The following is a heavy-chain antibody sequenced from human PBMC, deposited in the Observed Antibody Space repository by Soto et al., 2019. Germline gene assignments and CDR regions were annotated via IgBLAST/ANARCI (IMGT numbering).Heavy chain of an antibody. CDR3: ASLRDGYNYCDH. D-gene: IGHD6-25*01. CDR2: IKQDGSEK. J-gene: IGHJ4*02. Sequence: PGGSLRLSCAASGFTFSSYWMSWVRQAPGKGLEWVANIKQDGSEKYYVYSVKGRFTISRDNAKNSLYLQMNSLRSEDTAGYYCASLRDGYNYCDHWGQGTLVTVSS. V-gene: IGHV3-7*03. CDR1: GFTFSSYW.